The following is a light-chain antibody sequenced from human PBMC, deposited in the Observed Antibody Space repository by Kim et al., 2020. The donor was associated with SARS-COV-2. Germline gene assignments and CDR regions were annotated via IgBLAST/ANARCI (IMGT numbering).Light chain of an antibody. CDR3: QQSYSTPWT. Sequence: ESVGDRVTITCRASQSISSYLNWYQQKPGKAPRLLIYAASSLQGGVPSRCSGSGSGTDFTLTISSLQPEDFATYYCQQSYSTPWTFGQGTKVDIK. CDR1: QSISSY. V-gene: IGKV1-39*01. CDR2: AAS. J-gene: IGKJ1*01.